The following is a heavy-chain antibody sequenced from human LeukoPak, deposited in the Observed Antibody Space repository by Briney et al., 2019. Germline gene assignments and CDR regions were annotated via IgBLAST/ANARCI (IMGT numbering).Heavy chain of an antibody. D-gene: IGHD6-19*01. CDR1: GFTFSSYG. CDR2: IRYDGSNK. V-gene: IGHV3-30*02. J-gene: IGHJ6*03. Sequence: GGSLRLSCAASGFTFSSYGMHWVRQAPGKGLEWVAFIRYDGSNKCYADSVKGRFTISRDNSKNTLYLQMNSLRAEDTAVYYCAKSVAGPPYYYYYYMDVWGKGTTVTVSS. CDR3: AKSVAGPPYYYYYYMDV.